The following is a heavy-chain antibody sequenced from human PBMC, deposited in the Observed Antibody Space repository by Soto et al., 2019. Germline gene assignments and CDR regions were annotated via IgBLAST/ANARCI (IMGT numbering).Heavy chain of an antibody. Sequence: SVKVSCKASGGTFISYAISWVRQAPGQGLEWMGGIIPIFGTANYAQKFQGRVTITADESTRTAYMALSSLRSEDTAVYYCAKDPRSVVERSVYGMDVWGQGTTVTVSS. D-gene: IGHD2-21*01. J-gene: IGHJ6*02. CDR1: GGTFISYA. CDR2: IIPIFGTA. CDR3: AKDPRSVVERSVYGMDV. V-gene: IGHV1-69*13.